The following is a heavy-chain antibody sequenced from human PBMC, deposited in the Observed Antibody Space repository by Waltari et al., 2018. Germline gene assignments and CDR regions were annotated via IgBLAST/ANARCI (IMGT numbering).Heavy chain of an antibody. V-gene: IGHV4-34*01. D-gene: IGHD6-13*01. J-gene: IGHJ5*02. CDR1: GGSFSGYY. Sequence: QVQLQQWGAGLLKPSETLSLTCAVYGGSFSGYYWSWIRQPPGKGLEWIGEINHSGSTNYNPSLKSRVTISVDTSKNQFSLKLSSVTAADTAVYYCARVRWSSSWYAKWFDPWGQGTLVTVSS. CDR3: ARVRWSSSWYAKWFDP. CDR2: INHSGST.